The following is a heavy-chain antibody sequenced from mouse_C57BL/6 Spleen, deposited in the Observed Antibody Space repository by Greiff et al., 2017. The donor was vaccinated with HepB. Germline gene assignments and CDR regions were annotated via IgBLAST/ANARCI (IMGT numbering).Heavy chain of an antibody. CDR1: GYSITSGYY. CDR2: ISYDGSN. J-gene: IGHJ2*01. V-gene: IGHV3-6*01. Sequence: VQLQQSGPGLVKPSQSLSLTCSVTGYSITSGYYWNWIRQFPGNKLEWMGYISYDGSNNYNPSLKNRISITRDTSKNQFFLKLNSVTTEDTATYYCARVGYDGNYFDYWGQGTTLTVSS. D-gene: IGHD2-2*01. CDR3: ARVGYDGNYFDY.